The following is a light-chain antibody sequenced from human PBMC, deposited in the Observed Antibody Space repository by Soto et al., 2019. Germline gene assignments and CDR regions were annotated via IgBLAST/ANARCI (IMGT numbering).Light chain of an antibody. CDR3: CSYTSSSSLLV. J-gene: IGLJ2*01. Sequence: QSALTQPASVSGSPGKTITISCTRNSSDVGGYNYVCWYQQHPGKATKLMIYDVSKRPSGVSNRFSGSNAGNTASLTISGLRAEDEADYYYCSYTSSSSLLVFGGGTKLTVL. V-gene: IGLV2-14*01. CDR2: DVS. CDR1: SSDVGGYNY.